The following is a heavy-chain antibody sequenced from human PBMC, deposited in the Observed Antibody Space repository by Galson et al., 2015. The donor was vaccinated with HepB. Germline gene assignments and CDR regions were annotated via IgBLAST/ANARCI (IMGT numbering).Heavy chain of an antibody. J-gene: IGHJ2*01. CDR2: IGVKGDI. D-gene: IGHD2-21*01. V-gene: IGHV3-13*01. Sequence: SLRLSCAASGFTFSNYDFHWVRQVPGKGLEWVAAIGVKGDIYYEDSVTGRFTISRENARSSLSLQMNSLRAGDTAVYYCVREYCGPTNCPGWRHLNFWGRGTLVTVSS. CDR3: VREYCGPTNCPGWRHLNF. CDR1: GFTFSNYD.